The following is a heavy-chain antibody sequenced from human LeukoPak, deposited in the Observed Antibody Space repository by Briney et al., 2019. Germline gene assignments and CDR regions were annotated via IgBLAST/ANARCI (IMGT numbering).Heavy chain of an antibody. CDR3: AKRKYYESGPFDF. CDR1: GFTFSSYA. V-gene: IGHV3-23*01. J-gene: IGHJ4*02. CDR2: ISGSGGST. D-gene: IGHD3-10*01. Sequence: PGGSLRLSCAASGFTFSSYAMSWVRQAPGKGLEWVSAISGSGGSTYYADSVKGRFTISRDNSKNTLFLQMNSLRAEDTAIYYCAKRKYYESGPFDFWGQGTLVTVSS.